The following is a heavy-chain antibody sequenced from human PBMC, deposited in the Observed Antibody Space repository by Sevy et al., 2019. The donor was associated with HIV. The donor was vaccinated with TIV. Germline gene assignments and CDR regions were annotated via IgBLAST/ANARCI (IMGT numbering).Heavy chain of an antibody. CDR2: INPSGGST. D-gene: IGHD3-10*01. J-gene: IGHJ3*02. CDR3: ARDKGRITMVRGNAFDI. Sequence: ASVKVSCKASGYTFTSYYMHWVRQAPGQGLEWMGIINPSGGSTSYAQKFQGRVTMTRDTSTSTVYMELSSLRSEDTAVYYCARDKGRITMVRGNAFDIWGQGTMVTVSS. V-gene: IGHV1-46*01. CDR1: GYTFTSYY.